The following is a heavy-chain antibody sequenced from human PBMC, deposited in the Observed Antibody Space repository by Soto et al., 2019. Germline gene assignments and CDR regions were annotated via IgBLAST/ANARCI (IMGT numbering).Heavy chain of an antibody. Sequence: GGSLRLSCAASGLTFSSYGMHWVRQAPGKGLEWVAVISYDGSNKYYADSVKGRFTISRDNSKNTLYLQMNSLRAEDTAVYYCAKEMGTIGLIKNHYGMDVWGQGTTVTVSS. CDR3: AKEMGTIGLIKNHYGMDV. V-gene: IGHV3-30*18. D-gene: IGHD1-1*01. CDR1: GLTFSSYG. CDR2: ISYDGSNK. J-gene: IGHJ6*02.